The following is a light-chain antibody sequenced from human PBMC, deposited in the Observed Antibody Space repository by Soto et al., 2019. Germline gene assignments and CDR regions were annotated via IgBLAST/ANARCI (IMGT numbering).Light chain of an antibody. V-gene: IGKV3D-20*01. CDR1: QSVSSSY. CDR3: QQYDSSPYT. CDR2: DAS. J-gene: IGKJ2*01. Sequence: EIVLTQSPATLSLSPGERATLSCGASQSVSSSYLAWYQQKPGLAPRLLIYDASSRATGISDRFSGSGSGTDFTLTISRLEPEDFAVYYCQQYDSSPYTFGQGTKLEIK.